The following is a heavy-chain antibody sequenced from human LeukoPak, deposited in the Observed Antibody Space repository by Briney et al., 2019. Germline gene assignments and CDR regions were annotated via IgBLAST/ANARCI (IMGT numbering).Heavy chain of an antibody. J-gene: IGHJ5*02. CDR3: ARDLGYCTGGICYPNWFDP. CDR1: GYTFTSYA. V-gene: IGHV1-3*01. Sequence: ASVKVSCKASGYTFTSYAMHWVRQAPGQRFEWMGWINAGNDNTKYSQKFQGRVTITRDTSASTAYMELSSLRSEDTAVYYCARDLGYCTGGICYPNWFDPWGQGTLVTVSS. D-gene: IGHD2-8*02. CDR2: INAGNDNT.